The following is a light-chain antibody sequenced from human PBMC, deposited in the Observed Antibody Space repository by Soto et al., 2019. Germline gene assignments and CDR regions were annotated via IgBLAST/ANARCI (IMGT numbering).Light chain of an antibody. CDR3: SSYTTRSTPLYV. Sequence: QSVLTQPASVSGSPGQSITISCTGTSSDVGGYNYVSWYQQHPDKAPKLMIYEVHNRPSGVSNRFSGSKSGNTASLTISGLQAEDEADYYCSSYTTRSTPLYVFGTGTKV. J-gene: IGLJ1*01. CDR1: SSDVGGYNY. CDR2: EVH. V-gene: IGLV2-14*01.